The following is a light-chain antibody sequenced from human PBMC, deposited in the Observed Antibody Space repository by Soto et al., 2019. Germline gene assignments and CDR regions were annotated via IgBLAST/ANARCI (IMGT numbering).Light chain of an antibody. Sequence: EKLMSQSPATLSVSPGEIVTLSCRSSQNIHNHMSWFLQKPGQTPRLLIYDAIIRAADVPARFSGSWSGTEFTLTINSLQSEDFEVYYCQHYDAGPLTFGGGTKVDIK. CDR3: QHYDAGPLT. CDR1: QNIHNH. V-gene: IGKV3-15*01. CDR2: DAI. J-gene: IGKJ4*01.